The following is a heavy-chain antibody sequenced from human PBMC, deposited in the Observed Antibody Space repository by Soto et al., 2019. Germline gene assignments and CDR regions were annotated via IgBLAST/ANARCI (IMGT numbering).Heavy chain of an antibody. CDR2: INHSGST. J-gene: IGHJ4*02. CDR1: GGSFSGYY. CDR3: ARGRSSNYYDSSGYLNY. Sequence: ASETLSLTCAVYGGSFSGYYWSWIRQPPGKGLEWIGEINHSGSTNYNPSLKSRVTISVDTSKNQFSLKLSSVTAADTAVYYCARGRSSNYYDSSGYLNYWGQGTLVTVSS. V-gene: IGHV4-34*01. D-gene: IGHD3-22*01.